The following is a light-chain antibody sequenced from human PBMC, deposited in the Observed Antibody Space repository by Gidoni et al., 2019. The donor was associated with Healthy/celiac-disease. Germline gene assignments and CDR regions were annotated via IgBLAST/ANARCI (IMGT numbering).Light chain of an antibody. CDR2: DAS. CDR1: QSVSSS. Sequence: EIVLTQSPATLSLSPGERATPSCRAIQSVSSSLAWYQQKPGQAPRLLIYDASNRATGIPARFSGSGSGTDFTLTISSLEPEDFAVYYCQQRSNWPPAFXGXTKVEIK. CDR3: QQRSNWPPA. J-gene: IGKJ4*01. V-gene: IGKV3-11*01.